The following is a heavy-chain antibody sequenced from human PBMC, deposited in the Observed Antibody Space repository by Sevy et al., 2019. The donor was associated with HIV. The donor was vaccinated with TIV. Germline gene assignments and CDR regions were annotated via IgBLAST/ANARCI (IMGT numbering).Heavy chain of an antibody. J-gene: IGHJ5*02. CDR1: GASISSSSYY. V-gene: IGHV4-39*01. Sequence: SETLSLTCTVSGASISSSSYYWGWIRQPPGKGLEWIGSIYYSGISFYTPSLKSRVTISVDTSKNQFSLKLSSVTAADTAGYYCTRRLSGSSSGRWFDPWGQGTLVTVSS. CDR3: TRRLSGSSSGRWFDP. D-gene: IGHD6-6*01. CDR2: IYYSGIS.